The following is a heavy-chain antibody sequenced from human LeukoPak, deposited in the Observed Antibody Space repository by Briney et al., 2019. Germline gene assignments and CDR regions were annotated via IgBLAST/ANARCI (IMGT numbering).Heavy chain of an antibody. CDR3: ARVSIVVVPAAWFDP. CDR2: INPNSGGT. V-gene: IGHV1-2*02. D-gene: IGHD2-2*01. Sequence: ASVKVSCKASGYTFTGYYMHWVRQAPGQGFEWMGWINPNSGGTNYAQKFQGRVTMTRDTSISTAYMELSRLRSDDTAVYYCARVSIVVVPAAWFDPWGQGTLVTVSS. CDR1: GYTFTGYY. J-gene: IGHJ5*02.